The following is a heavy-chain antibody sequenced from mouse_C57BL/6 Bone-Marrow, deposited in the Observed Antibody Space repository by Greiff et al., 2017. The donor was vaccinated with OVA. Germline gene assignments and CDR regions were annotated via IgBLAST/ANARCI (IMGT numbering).Heavy chain of an antibody. CDR2: SRNKANDYTT. Sequence: EVKVVESGGGLVQSGRSLRLSCATSGFTFSDFYMAWVRQAPGKGLEWIAASRNKANDYTTEYSASVKGRFIVSRDTSQSILYLQMNALRAEDTAIYYCARDGLTGTLAWFAYWGQGTLVTVSA. J-gene: IGHJ3*01. V-gene: IGHV7-1*01. CDR3: ARDGLTGTLAWFAY. D-gene: IGHD4-1*01. CDR1: GFTFSDFY.